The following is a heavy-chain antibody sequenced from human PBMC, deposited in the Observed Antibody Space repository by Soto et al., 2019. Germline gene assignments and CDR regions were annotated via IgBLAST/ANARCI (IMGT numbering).Heavy chain of an antibody. D-gene: IGHD2-8*01. Sequence: PSETLSLTCTFSGRSISSYYWSWIRQPPGKGLEWIGYISYSGSTNYNSSLKSRVTISVETSKNQFSLKLSSVTAADTAVYYCAKTKTPHVRNGMDVWGQGTTVT. CDR2: ISYSGST. CDR1: GRSISSYY. CDR3: AKTKTPHVRNGMDV. V-gene: IGHV4-59*01. J-gene: IGHJ6*02.